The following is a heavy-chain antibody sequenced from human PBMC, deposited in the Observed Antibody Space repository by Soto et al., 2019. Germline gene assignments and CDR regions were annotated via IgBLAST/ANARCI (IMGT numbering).Heavy chain of an antibody. Sequence: ASVKVSCKASGYTFTSYDINWVRQATGQGLEWMGWMNPNSGNTGYAQKFQGRVTMTRNTSISTAYMELSSLRSEDTAVYYCARGLVRDSDFWRGSFNSYYYYYGMDVCRQRPTATVSS. CDR2: MNPNSGNT. CDR1: GYTFTSYD. D-gene: IGHD3-3*01. V-gene: IGHV1-8*01. CDR3: ARGLVRDSDFWRGSFNSYYYYYGMDV. J-gene: IGHJ6*02.